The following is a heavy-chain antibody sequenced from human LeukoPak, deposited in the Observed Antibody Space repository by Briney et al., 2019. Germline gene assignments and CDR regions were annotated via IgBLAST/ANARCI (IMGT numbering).Heavy chain of an antibody. CDR2: MTSVTYI. CDR1: GFAFSSYS. V-gene: IGHV3-21*01. J-gene: IGHJ4*02. D-gene: IGHD3-10*01. Sequence: PGRSLRLSCAASGFAFSSYSMHWVRQAPGKGLEWVSSMTSVTYIYYAASVKGRFTISRDNAKNSLYLQMNNLRVEETAVYYCASADYYGSGSHYTFRGLDYWGQGTLVTVSS. CDR3: ASADYYGSGSHYTFRGLDY.